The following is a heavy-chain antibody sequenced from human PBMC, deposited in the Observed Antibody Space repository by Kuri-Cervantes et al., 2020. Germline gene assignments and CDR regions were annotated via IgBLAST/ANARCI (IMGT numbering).Heavy chain of an antibody. CDR3: ARNGYPAAGTVVSGYYYYYGMDV. V-gene: IGHV3-30-3*01. CDR1: GFTFSSYA. Sequence: GESLKISCAASGFTFSSYAMHWVRQAPGKGLEWVAVISYDGSNKYYADSVKGRFTISRDNSKNTLYLQMNSLRAEDTAVYYCARNGYPAAGTVVSGYYYYYGMDVWGQGTTVTVSS. D-gene: IGHD6-13*01. J-gene: IGHJ6*02. CDR2: ISYDGSNK.